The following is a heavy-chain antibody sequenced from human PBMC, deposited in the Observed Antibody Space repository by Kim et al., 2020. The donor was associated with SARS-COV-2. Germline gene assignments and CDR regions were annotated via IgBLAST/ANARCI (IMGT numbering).Heavy chain of an antibody. CDR3: AGGVGFDP. CDR2: YRGRT. V-gene: IGHV4-59*09. Sequence: YRGRTNYNPSLKSRVTMSVDTSKKQLSLKLSSVTAADTAVYYCAGGVGFDPWGQGTLVTVSS. J-gene: IGHJ5*02. D-gene: IGHD2-15*01.